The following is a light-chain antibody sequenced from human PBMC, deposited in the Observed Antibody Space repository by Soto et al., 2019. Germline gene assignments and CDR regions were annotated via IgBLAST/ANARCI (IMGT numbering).Light chain of an antibody. J-gene: IGKJ2*01. CDR3: QHSYNTPYT. Sequence: DIQMTQSPSSLSASVGDRVTITCRARQTITRFLNWYQHKLGKAPKLLIYAASSLQSGVPSRFSGSGSGTDFTLTISSLQPEDFATYYCQHSYNTPYTFGQGTKLEIK. V-gene: IGKV1-39*01. CDR1: QTITRF. CDR2: AAS.